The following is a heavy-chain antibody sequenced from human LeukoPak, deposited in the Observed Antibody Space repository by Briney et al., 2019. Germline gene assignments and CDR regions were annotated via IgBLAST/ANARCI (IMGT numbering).Heavy chain of an antibody. V-gene: IGHV4-30-4*08. CDR3: ARESGDYVKFDY. CDR2: IYYSGST. CDR1: GGSISSGDYY. D-gene: IGHD3-16*01. Sequence: PSQTLSLTCTVSGGSISSGDYYWSWIRQPPGKGLEWIGYIYYSGSTYYNPSLKSRVTISVDTSKNQFSLKLSSVTAADTAVYYCARESGDYVKFDYWGQGTLVTVSS. J-gene: IGHJ4*02.